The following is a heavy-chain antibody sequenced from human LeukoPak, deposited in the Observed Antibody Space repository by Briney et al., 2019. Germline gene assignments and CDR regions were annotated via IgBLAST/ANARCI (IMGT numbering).Heavy chain of an antibody. J-gene: IGHJ4*02. D-gene: IGHD5-12*01. CDR3: VKGDYSGYTFPAFDY. CDR2: ITSSGGST. CDR1: GFTFSSYG. V-gene: IGHV3-64D*06. Sequence: SGGSLRLSCAASGFTFSSYGMHWVRQAPGKGLEYVSGITSSGGSTYYTDSVKGRFTISRDNSNNTLYLQMSSLRAEDTAVYYCVKGDYSGYTFPAFDYWGQGTLVSVSS.